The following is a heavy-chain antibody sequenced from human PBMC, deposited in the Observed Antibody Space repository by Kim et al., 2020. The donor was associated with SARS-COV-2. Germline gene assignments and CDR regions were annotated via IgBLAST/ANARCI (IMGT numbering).Heavy chain of an antibody. CDR3: ARHEWFGEALGRFDP. CDR2: IYYSGST. Sequence: SETLSLTCTVSGGSISSSSYYWGWIRQPPGKGLEWIGSIYYSGSTYYNPSLKSRVTISVDTSKNQFSLKLSSVTAADTAVYYCARHEWFGEALGRFDPWGQGTLVTVSS. V-gene: IGHV4-39*01. D-gene: IGHD3-10*01. J-gene: IGHJ5*02. CDR1: GGSISSSSYY.